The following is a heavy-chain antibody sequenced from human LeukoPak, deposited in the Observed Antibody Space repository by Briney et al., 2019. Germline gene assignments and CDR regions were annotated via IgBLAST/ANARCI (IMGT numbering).Heavy chain of an antibody. J-gene: IGHJ4*02. V-gene: IGHV3-48*02. CDR3: ASSGSYRLDY. CDR1: GFTFSSYS. Sequence: GGSLRLSCAASGFTFSSYSMNWVRQAPGMGLEWVSHITASGTAMFYADSVKGRFTISRDNAKNSLYLQMNSLRDEDTAVYYCASSGSYRLDYWGQGTLVTVSS. D-gene: IGHD1-26*01. CDR2: ITASGTAM.